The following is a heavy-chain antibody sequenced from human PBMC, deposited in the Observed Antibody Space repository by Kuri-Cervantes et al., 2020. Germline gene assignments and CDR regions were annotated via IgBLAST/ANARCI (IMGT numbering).Heavy chain of an antibody. V-gene: IGHV4-4*07. J-gene: IGHJ4*02. CDR1: GGYISSDY. CDR2: IYTSGSP. Sequence: SETLSLTCTVSGGYISSDYWRWIRQPAGKVLEWIGRIYTSGSPNYNPSIKSRVTISVDKSKNQFSLKLSSVAAADTAVYYCAREGPYISSCYAFDYWGQGTLVTVSS. CDR3: AREGPYISSCYAFDY. D-gene: IGHD6-13*01.